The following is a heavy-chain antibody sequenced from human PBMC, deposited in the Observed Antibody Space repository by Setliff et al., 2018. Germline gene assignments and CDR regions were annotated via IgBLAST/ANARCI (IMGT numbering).Heavy chain of an antibody. D-gene: IGHD3-22*01. Sequence: SETLSLTCNVSGASVSSHYWDWIRQPPGKGLEWIGFISNRPLKSRVTISLEVSKNRFSLDLTSVTAADTAVYYCARGRYSYDTTGFYRGGFYFFDYWGQGALVTVSS. V-gene: IGHV4-59*04. J-gene: IGHJ4*02. CDR2: I. CDR3: ARGRYSYDTTGFYRGGFYFFDY. CDR1: GASVSSHY.